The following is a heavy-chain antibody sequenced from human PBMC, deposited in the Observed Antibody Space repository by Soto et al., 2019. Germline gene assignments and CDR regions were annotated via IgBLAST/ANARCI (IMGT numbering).Heavy chain of an antibody. V-gene: IGHV3-74*01. CDR1: GFTFSDYS. J-gene: IGHJ3*02. CDR3: ARHLTLNGEALDI. D-gene: IGHD1-1*01. Sequence: PGGSLRLSCAASGFTFSDYSMNWVRQAPGKGLVWVSHINSEGTAAAYADSVKGRFTVSRDNARNTLFLQLTSLRAEDTAVYYCARHLTLNGEALDIWGQGTMVTVSS. CDR2: INSEGTAA.